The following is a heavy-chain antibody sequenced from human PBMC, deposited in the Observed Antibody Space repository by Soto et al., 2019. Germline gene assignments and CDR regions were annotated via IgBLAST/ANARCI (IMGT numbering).Heavy chain of an antibody. Sequence: SETLSLTCTVSGGSISSYYWSWIRQPPGKGLEWIGYIYYSGSTNYNPSLKSRVTISVDTSKNQFSLKLSSVTAADTAVYYCASGVAATYYYYYYMDVWGKGTTVTVSS. CDR3: ASGVAATYYYYYYMDV. V-gene: IGHV4-59*01. CDR1: GGSISSYY. J-gene: IGHJ6*03. D-gene: IGHD2-15*01. CDR2: IYYSGST.